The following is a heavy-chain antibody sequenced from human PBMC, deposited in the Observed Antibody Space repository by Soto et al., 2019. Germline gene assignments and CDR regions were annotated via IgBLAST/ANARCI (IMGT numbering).Heavy chain of an antibody. CDR3: ARSIDP. CDR1: GYTFTTYA. Sequence: SVKVSCKASGYTFTTYAVFWVRQAPGQSLEWMGWINAGNGNTKYSQNFQGRVTITRDTSKNQFSLKLSSVTAADTAVYYCARSIDPWGQGTLVTVSS. V-gene: IGHV1-3*01. CDR2: INAGNGNT. J-gene: IGHJ5*02.